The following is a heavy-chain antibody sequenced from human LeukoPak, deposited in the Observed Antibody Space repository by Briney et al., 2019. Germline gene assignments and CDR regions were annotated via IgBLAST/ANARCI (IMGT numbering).Heavy chain of an antibody. CDR2: ISWNSGSI. CDR3: AKLGELDY. CDR1: GFTFDDYA. J-gene: IGHJ4*02. V-gene: IGHV3-9*01. D-gene: IGHD3-16*01. Sequence: GGSLRLSCAASGFTFDDYAMHWVRQAPGKGLEWVSGISWNSGSIGYADSVKGRFTISRDNAKNSLYLQMNSLRAEDTALYYCAKLGELDYWGQGTLVTVSS.